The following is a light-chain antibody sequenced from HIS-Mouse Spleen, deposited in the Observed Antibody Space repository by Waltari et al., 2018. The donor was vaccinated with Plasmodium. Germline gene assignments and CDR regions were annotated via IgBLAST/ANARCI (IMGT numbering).Light chain of an antibody. V-gene: IGLV1-51*01. CDR3: GTWDSSLSAGVV. Sequence: QSVLTQPPSVSAAPGQKVTISCSGSSSNIGNNYVSWYQQPPGTAPKLLIYDNNTRPSGIPDRFSGSKSGTSATLGITGLQTGDEADYYCGTWDSSLSAGVVFGGGTKLTVL. CDR1: SSNIGNNY. J-gene: IGLJ2*01. CDR2: DNN.